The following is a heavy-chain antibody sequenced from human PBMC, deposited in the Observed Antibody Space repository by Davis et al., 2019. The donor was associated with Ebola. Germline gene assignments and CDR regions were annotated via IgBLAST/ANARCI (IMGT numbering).Heavy chain of an antibody. D-gene: IGHD5-24*01. J-gene: IGHJ4*02. V-gene: IGHV5-51*01. Sequence: GESLKISCTGSGYSFTSYWIGWVRQMPGKGLEWMGIIYPGDSDTRYSPSFEGQVTISADKSISTTYLQWSSLKASDSAMYYCARRDGYKTLDQWGQGTLVTVSS. CDR1: GYSFTSYW. CDR3: ARRDGYKTLDQ. CDR2: IYPGDSDT.